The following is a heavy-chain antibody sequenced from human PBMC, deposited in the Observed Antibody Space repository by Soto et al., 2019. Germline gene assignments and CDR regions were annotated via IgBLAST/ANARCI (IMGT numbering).Heavy chain of an antibody. CDR2: INHSGST. CDR3: ARGRVVVVAARHYNWFDP. Sequence: QVQLQQWGAGLLKPSETLSLTCAVYGGSFSGYYWSWIRQPPGKGLEWIGEINHSGSTNYNPSLMGRAPISVDTSTIQFSLKLSSVPAADPAVYYCARGRVVVVAARHYNWFDPWGQGTLVTVSS. J-gene: IGHJ5*02. CDR1: GGSFSGYY. D-gene: IGHD2-15*01. V-gene: IGHV4-34*01.